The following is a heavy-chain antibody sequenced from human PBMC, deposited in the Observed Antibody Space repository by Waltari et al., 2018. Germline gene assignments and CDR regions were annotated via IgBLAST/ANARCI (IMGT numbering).Heavy chain of an antibody. J-gene: IGHJ6*02. CDR3: ARTLYCTNGVCYIAPSHFYYYGMDV. CDR1: GGTFSSYA. V-gene: IGHV1-69*12. CDR2: IIPIFGTA. Sequence: QVQLVQSGAEVKKPGSSVKVSCKASGGTFSSYAISWVRQAPGQGLEWMGGIIPIFGTANYAQKFQGRVTITADESTSTAYMELSSLRSEDTAVYYCARTLYCTNGVCYIAPSHFYYYGMDVWGQGTTVTVSS. D-gene: IGHD2-8*01.